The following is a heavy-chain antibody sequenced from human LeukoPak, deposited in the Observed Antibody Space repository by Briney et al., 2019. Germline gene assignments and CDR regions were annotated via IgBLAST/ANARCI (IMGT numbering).Heavy chain of an antibody. D-gene: IGHD3-3*01. V-gene: IGHV4-34*01. CDR2: INHSGST. J-gene: IGHJ4*02. CDR3: ARGHYDFWSGYYTSYFDY. CDR1: GGSFSGYY. Sequence: PSETLSLTCAVYGGSFSGYYWSWIRQPPGEGLEWIGEINHSGSTNYNPSLKSRVTISVDTSKNQFSLKLSSVTAADTAVYYCARGHYDFWSGYYTSYFDYWGQGTLVTVSS.